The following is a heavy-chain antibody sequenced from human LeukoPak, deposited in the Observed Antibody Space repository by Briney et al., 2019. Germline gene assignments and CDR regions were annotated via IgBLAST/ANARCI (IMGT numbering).Heavy chain of an antibody. D-gene: IGHD2/OR15-2a*01. CDR2: INSDGSWT. J-gene: IGHJ4*02. CDR1: GNYW. Sequence: PGGSLRLSCAASGNYWMRWVRQVPGKGLVWVSHINSDGSWTSYADSVKGRFTISKDNAKNTVYLQMNSLRAEDTAVCYCVSFYETYWGRGTLVTVSS. CDR3: VSFYETY. V-gene: IGHV3-74*01.